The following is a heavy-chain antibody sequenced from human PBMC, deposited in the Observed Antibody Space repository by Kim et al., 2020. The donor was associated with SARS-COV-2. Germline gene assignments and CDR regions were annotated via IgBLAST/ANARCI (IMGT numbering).Heavy chain of an antibody. J-gene: IGHJ4*01. D-gene: IGHD6-19*01. Sequence: SETLSLTCTVSGDSISTYYWNWIRQPPGKGLEWIGYIYYSGSTNYNPSLKRRVSISVDTSKAQFSLKLTSAAAADTAVYYCARVPRHSSGWYSYFDFWG. CDR2: IYYSGST. CDR3: ARVPRHSSGWYSYFDF. CDR1: GDSISTYY. V-gene: IGHV4-59*01.